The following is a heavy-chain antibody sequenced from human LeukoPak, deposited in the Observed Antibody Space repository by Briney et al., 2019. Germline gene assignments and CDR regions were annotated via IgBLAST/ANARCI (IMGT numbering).Heavy chain of an antibody. CDR2: ISGSGGST. J-gene: IGHJ4*02. D-gene: IGHD3-3*01. CDR3: AEGHYDFWSGPDFDY. V-gene: IGHV3-23*01. CDR1: GFTFSSYA. Sequence: GGSLRLSCAASGFTFSSYAMSWVRQAPGKGLEWVSAISGSGGSTYYADSVKGRFTISRDNSKNTLYLQMNSLRAEDTAVYYCAEGHYDFWSGPDFDYWGQGTLVTVSS.